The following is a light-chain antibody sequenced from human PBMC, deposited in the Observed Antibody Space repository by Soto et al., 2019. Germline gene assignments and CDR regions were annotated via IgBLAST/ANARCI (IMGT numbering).Light chain of an antibody. J-gene: IGKJ4*01. CDR2: DAS. Sequence: DIPMTQSPSSLSASVGGRGTLPCKASQDVGNCLNWYQQKAGRAPKFLMQDASNLETGVPSRFSGSGSGKYFSFTITSLQPEDVATYYCQQCRDVPLTFGGGTKVDIK. V-gene: IGKV1-33*01. CDR1: QDVGNC. CDR3: QQCRDVPLT.